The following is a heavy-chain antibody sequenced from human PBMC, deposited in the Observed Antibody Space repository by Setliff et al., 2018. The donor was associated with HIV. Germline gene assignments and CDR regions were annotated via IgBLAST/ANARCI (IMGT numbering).Heavy chain of an antibody. CDR2: INAGNGNT. V-gene: IGHV1-3*01. J-gene: IGHJ4*02. CDR1: GYTFTSYA. Sequence: GASVMVSCKASGYTFTSYAMHWVRQAPGQRLEWMGWINAGNGNTQYSQKFQGRVTITRDTSASTAYMELSSLRSEDTAVYYCARSRTEERLFDYWGQGTLVTVSS. CDR3: ARSRTEERLFDY. D-gene: IGHD1-1*01.